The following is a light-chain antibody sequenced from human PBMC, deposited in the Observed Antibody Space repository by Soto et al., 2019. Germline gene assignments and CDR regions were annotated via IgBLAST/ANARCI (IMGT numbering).Light chain of an antibody. CDR3: QQYGDSLLT. Sequence: EVVLTQSPGTLSLSPGEGATLSCRASQIVTGNFLAWYQQKPGQAPRLLMYDASTRATGIPDRFSGSGSGTDFTLIISRLEPEDFAVYYCQQYGDSLLTFGQGTKVDIK. J-gene: IGKJ1*01. CDR1: QIVTGNF. CDR2: DAS. V-gene: IGKV3-20*01.